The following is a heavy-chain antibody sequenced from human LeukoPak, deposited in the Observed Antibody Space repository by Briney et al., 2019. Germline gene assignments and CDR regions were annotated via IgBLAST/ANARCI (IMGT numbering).Heavy chain of an antibody. V-gene: IGHV3-7*01. D-gene: IGHD3-10*01. Sequence: GGSLRLSCTASGFSFSNYWMTWVRQTPGKGLEWLAQIKGDGSKKYFVDSVKGRFTISRDNAKNSLYLQMNSLRADDTAVYFCVRDSGFRSLDCWGQGTLVTVSS. CDR2: IKGDGSKK. CDR1: GFSFSNYW. J-gene: IGHJ4*02. CDR3: VRDSGFRSLDC.